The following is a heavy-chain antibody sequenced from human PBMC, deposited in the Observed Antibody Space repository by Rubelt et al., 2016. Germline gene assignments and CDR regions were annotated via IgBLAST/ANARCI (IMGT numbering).Heavy chain of an antibody. Sequence: QLQLQQWGAGLLKPSETLSLTCAVYGGSFSGYYWSWIRQPPGKGLEWIGEINHSGSTNYNPSLKSRVTISVDTSKNQVSLKLSSVTAADTAVYYCARADVVLVLDAFDIWGQGTMVTVSS. D-gene: IGHD3-10*01. CDR1: GGSFSGYY. CDR3: ARADVVLVLDAFDI. CDR2: INHSGST. V-gene: IGHV4-34*01. J-gene: IGHJ3*02.